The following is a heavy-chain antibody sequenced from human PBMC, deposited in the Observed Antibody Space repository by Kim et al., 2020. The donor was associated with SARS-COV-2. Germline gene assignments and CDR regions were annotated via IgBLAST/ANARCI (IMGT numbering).Heavy chain of an antibody. CDR2: INPTSGDT. CDR1: GYTFTDHY. Sequence: ASVKVSCKASGYTFTDHYIHWVRQAPGQGLEWMGWINPTSGDTKSARKFQGRVTVTREASITTVYMELTRLTSDDTAMYYCARDPGRGWNLDCWGQGTLVTVSS. CDR3: ARDPGRGWNLDC. D-gene: IGHD6-19*01. V-gene: IGHV1-2*02. J-gene: IGHJ4*02.